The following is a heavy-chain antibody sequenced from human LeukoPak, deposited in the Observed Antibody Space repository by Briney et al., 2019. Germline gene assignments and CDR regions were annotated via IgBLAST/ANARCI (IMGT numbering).Heavy chain of an antibody. CDR1: GGTFSSYA. CDR2: IIPILGMA. V-gene: IGHV1-69*04. Sequence: SVKVTCKASGGTFSSYAISWVRQAPGQGLEWMGRIIPILGMANYAQKFQGRVTITADKSTSTAYMELSSLRSEDTAVYYCARSSSGWYGLDYWGQGTLVTVSS. D-gene: IGHD6-19*01. CDR3: ARSSSGWYGLDY. J-gene: IGHJ4*02.